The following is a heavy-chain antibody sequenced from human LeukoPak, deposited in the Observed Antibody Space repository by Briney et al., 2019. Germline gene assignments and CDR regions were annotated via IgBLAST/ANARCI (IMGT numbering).Heavy chain of an antibody. D-gene: IGHD2-2*01. CDR2: IYYSGST. V-gene: IGHV4-59*01. J-gene: IGHJ6*02. CDR3: ARDRSYYSSTSSNYYYYGMDV. CDR1: GGSISSYY. Sequence: TASETLSLTCTGSGGSISSYYWSWIRQPPGKGLEWIGYIYYSGSTNYNPSLKSRVTISVDTSKNQFSLKLSSVTAADTAVYYCARDRSYYSSTSSNYYYYGMDVWGQGTTVTVSS.